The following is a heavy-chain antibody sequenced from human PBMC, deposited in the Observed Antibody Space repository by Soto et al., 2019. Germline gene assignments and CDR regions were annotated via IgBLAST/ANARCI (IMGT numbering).Heavy chain of an antibody. CDR1: GFTFSSYG. V-gene: IGHV3-30*18. Sequence: GGSLRLSCAASGFTFSSYGMHWVRQAPGKGLEWVAVISYDGSNKYYADSVKGRFTISRDNSKNTLYLQMNSLRAEDTAVYYCAKVLDYYDSSGYLDYWGQGTLVTVSS. D-gene: IGHD3-22*01. CDR3: AKVLDYYDSSGYLDY. CDR2: ISYDGSNK. J-gene: IGHJ4*02.